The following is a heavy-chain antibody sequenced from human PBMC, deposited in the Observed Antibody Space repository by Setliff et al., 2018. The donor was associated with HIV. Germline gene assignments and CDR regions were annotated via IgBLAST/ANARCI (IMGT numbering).Heavy chain of an antibody. Sequence: SETLSLTCTISGGFTSNHYWNWIRQPPGKGLEWIGSTHYSGSSYYSPSLKSRVTISLDTSKNQFSLKLAFVTAADTAVYYCARYSTLTTNFDYWGQGTLVTVSS. D-gene: IGHD4-17*01. J-gene: IGHJ4*02. CDR2: THYSGSS. CDR3: ARYSTLTTNFDY. V-gene: IGHV4-59*08. CDR1: GGFTSNHY.